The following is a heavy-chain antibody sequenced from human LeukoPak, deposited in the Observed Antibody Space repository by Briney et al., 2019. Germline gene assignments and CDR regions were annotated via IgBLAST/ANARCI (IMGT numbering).Heavy chain of an antibody. D-gene: IGHD1-26*01. V-gene: IGHV3-23*01. CDR1: GFTFSSYA. J-gene: IGHJ4*02. Sequence: GGSLRLSCAASGFTFSSYAMSWVRQAPGRGLEWVSAISGSGGSTYYADSVKGRFTISRDNSKNTLYLQMNSLRAEDTAVYYCAKARGVGPSHPFDYWGQGTLVTVSS. CDR3: AKARGVGPSHPFDY. CDR2: ISGSGGST.